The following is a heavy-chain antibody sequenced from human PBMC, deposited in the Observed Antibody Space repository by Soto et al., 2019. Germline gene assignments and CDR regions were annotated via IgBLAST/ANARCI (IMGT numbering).Heavy chain of an antibody. CDR2: ISSSGSTI. V-gene: IGHV3-11*01. CDR3: VRDTGPTRLSF. CDR1: GFTLSDYY. J-gene: IGHJ4*02. Sequence: QVQLVESGGGLVKPGGSLRLSCAASGFTLSDYYMTWIRQVPGKGLEWVSYISSSGSTILYADSVKGRFTISRDNAKNSLYLQMNSLRAEDTAVYYCVRDTGPTRLSFWGQGTLVTVSS.